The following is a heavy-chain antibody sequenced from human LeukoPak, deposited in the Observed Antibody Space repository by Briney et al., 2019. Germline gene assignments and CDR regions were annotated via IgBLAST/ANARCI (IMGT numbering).Heavy chain of an antibody. CDR2: IYPGDSDT. CDR1: GYSFTSSW. J-gene: IGHJ2*01. V-gene: IGHV5-51*01. Sequence: GESLKISCKGSGYSFTSSWIGWVRQMPGKGLEWMGIIYPGDSDTRYSPSFQGQVTISVDKSITTAYLQWSSLKASDTAMYYCTRRNDWYFDLWGRGTLVTVSS. CDR3: TRRNDWYFDL.